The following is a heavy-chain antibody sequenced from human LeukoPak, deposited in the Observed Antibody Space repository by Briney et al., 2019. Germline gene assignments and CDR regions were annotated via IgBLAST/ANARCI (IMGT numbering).Heavy chain of an antibody. CDR1: GFTFSSYS. V-gene: IGHV3-23*01. CDR2: VNPSGGHT. J-gene: IGHJ4*02. Sequence: GLSLRLSCAASGFTFSSYSMAWVRQAPGKGLEWVSTVNPSGGHTYYADSVKGRFTIYRDNYKNTVYLQMHSLRAEDTGVYFCAKDRAGTRWAVWRQGIIVTV. D-gene: IGHD1-1*01. CDR3: AKDRAGTRWAV.